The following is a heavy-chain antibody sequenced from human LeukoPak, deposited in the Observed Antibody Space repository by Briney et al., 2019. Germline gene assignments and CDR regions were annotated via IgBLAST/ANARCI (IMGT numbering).Heavy chain of an antibody. CDR2: ISYEGGNK. CDR1: EFTFISYV. D-gene: IGHD5-18*01. Sequence: GGSLGLSWAASEFTFISYVRHGAGQAPAKGWEGVAVISYEGGNKYYADSVKGRFTISRDNSKNTLYLQMNSLRAEDTAVYYCARDGGYSYGYIIGSYYYYYGMDVWGQGTTVTVSS. V-gene: IGHV3-30-3*01. CDR3: ARDGGYSYGYIIGSYYYYYGMDV. J-gene: IGHJ6*02.